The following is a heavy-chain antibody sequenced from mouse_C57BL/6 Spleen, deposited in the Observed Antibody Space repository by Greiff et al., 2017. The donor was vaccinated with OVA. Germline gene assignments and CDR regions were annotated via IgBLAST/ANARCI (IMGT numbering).Heavy chain of an antibody. D-gene: IGHD2-3*01. V-gene: IGHV5-4*01. CDR3: ARERLISPLMVPYAMDY. Sequence: EVQRVESGGGLVKPGGSLKLSCAASGFTFSSYAMSWVRQTPEKRLEWVATISDGGSYTYYPDNVKGRFTISRDNAKNNLYLQMSHLKSEDTAMYYCARERLISPLMVPYAMDYWGQGTSVTVSS. J-gene: IGHJ4*01. CDR1: GFTFSSYA. CDR2: ISDGGSYT.